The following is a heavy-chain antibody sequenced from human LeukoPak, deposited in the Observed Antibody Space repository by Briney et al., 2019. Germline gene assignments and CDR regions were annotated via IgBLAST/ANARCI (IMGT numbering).Heavy chain of an antibody. CDR1: GFTFSSYA. D-gene: IGHD3-22*01. Sequence: GSLRLSCAASGFTFSSYAMHRVRQAPGKGLEWVAVISYDGSNKYYADSVKGRFTISRDNSKNTLYLQMNSLRAEDTAVYYCARGAPYDSSGYQTPVDYWGQGTLVTVSS. CDR2: ISYDGSNK. CDR3: ARGAPYDSSGYQTPVDY. V-gene: IGHV3-30*01. J-gene: IGHJ4*02.